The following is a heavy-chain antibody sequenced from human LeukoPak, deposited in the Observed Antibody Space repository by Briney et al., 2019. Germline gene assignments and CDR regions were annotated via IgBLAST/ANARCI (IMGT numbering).Heavy chain of an antibody. D-gene: IGHD6-19*01. CDR3: ARDHSSGWYSDYFDY. CDR2: IWYDGSNK. V-gene: IGHV3-33*01. CDR1: GFTFSSFG. J-gene: IGHJ4*02. Sequence: GGSLRLSCAASGFTFSSFGMHWVRQAPGKGLEWVAVIWYDGSNKYYADSVKGRFTISRDNSKNTLYLQMNSLRAEDTAVYYCARDHSSGWYSDYFDYWGQGTLVTVSS.